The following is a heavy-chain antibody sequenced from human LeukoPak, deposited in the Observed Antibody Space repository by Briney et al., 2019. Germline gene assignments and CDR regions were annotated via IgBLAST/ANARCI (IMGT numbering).Heavy chain of an antibody. V-gene: IGHV4-61*01. D-gene: IGHD3-10*01. Sequence: SETLSLTCTVSGDSISSTSYYWSWIRQPPGKGLEWIGYIYYSGSTNYNPSLKSRVTISVDTSKNQFSLKLSSVTAADTAVYYCARGSYGYYYYYMDVWGKGTTVTISS. CDR2: IYYSGST. CDR3: ARGSYGYYYYYMDV. J-gene: IGHJ6*03. CDR1: GDSISSTSYY.